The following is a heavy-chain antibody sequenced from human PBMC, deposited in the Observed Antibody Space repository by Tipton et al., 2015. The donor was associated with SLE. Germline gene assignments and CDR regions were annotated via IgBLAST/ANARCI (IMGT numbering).Heavy chain of an antibody. CDR2: IRSKAYGGTT. J-gene: IGHJ3*02. D-gene: IGHD3-22*01. Sequence: SLRLSCTASGFTFGDYAMSWVRQAPGKGLEWVGFIRSKAYGGTTEYAASVKGRFTISRDDSKSIAYLQMNSLKTEDTAVYYCTRVPYYDSSPDAFDIWGQGTMVTVSS. V-gene: IGHV3-49*04. CDR3: TRVPYYDSSPDAFDI. CDR1: GFTFGDYA.